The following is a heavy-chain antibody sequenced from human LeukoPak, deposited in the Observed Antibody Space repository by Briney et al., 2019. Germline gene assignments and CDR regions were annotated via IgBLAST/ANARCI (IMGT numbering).Heavy chain of an antibody. V-gene: IGHV3-30*02. J-gene: IGHJ4*02. Sequence: GGSLRLSCATSGYTFTSYGMHWVRQAPGRGLEWVSFRQSDGKQEHYADSVRGRFTISGDNSRKMVYLQMDSLRHEDTAIYYCAKDWSHGSFDSWGQGTLVTVSP. CDR2: RQSDGKQE. CDR3: AKDWSHGSFDS. D-gene: IGHD1-26*01. CDR1: GYTFTSYG.